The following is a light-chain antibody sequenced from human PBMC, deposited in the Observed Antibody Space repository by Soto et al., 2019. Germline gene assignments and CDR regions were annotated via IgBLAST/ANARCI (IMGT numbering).Light chain of an antibody. CDR3: QTWGTGINWV. CDR2: LTSDGSH. V-gene: IGLV4-69*01. J-gene: IGLJ3*02. Sequence: QLVLTQSPSASASLGASVKLTCTLSSGHSSYAIAWHQLLPKKGPRFLMKLTSDGSHSKGDGIPDRFSGSSSGAERYLTISSLQSEDEADYYCQTWGTGINWVFGGGTKLTVL. CDR1: SGHSSYA.